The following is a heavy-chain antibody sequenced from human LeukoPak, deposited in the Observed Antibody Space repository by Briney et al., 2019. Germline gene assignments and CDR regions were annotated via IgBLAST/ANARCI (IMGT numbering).Heavy chain of an antibody. Sequence: PGGSLRLSCAASGFTFSSYAMSWVRRAPGKGLEWVSAISGSGGSTYYADSVKGRFTISRDNSKNTLYLQMNSLRAEDTAVYYCAKRGYYDSSGPYYFDYWGQGTLVTVSS. J-gene: IGHJ4*02. CDR3: AKRGYYDSSGPYYFDY. CDR1: GFTFSSYA. V-gene: IGHV3-23*01. CDR2: ISGSGGST. D-gene: IGHD3-22*01.